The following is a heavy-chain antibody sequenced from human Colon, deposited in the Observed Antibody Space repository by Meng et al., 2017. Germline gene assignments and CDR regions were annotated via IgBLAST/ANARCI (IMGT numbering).Heavy chain of an antibody. Sequence: QVTLVQSGAEVRKPGASVRVSCKASGYTFTNYGLHWVRQAPGQRLEWMGWINADNGNTIYSQKFQGRVTISRDTSATTAYMDLNSLISEDTAVYYCAREIDRISMRAFDIWGQGTLVTVSS. V-gene: IGHV1-3*01. D-gene: IGHD2-15*01. CDR3: AREIDRISMRAFDI. J-gene: IGHJ4*02. CDR2: INADNGNT. CDR1: GYTFTNYG.